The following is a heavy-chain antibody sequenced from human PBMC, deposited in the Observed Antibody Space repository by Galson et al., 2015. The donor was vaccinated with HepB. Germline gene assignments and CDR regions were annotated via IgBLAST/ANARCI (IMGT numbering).Heavy chain of an antibody. V-gene: IGHV3-21*05. CDR2: ISASATYT. CDR3: ARVAASDYGDHAHFDY. CDR1: GFTFSSYT. J-gene: IGHJ4*02. D-gene: IGHD4-17*01. Sequence: SLRLSCAASGFTFSSYTMNWVRQAPGKGLEWLSYISASATYTNYADSVKGRFTISRDNAKNSLYLQMNSLTAEDTAVFYCARVAASDYGDHAHFDYWGQGTLVTVSS.